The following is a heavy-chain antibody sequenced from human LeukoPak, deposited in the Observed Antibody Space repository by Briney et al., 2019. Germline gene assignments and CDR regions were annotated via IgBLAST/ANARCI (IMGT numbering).Heavy chain of an antibody. CDR2: TVSNGGNT. Sequence: GGSLRLSCAASGLTFSSHAMHWVRQAPGKGLEYVSATVSNGGNTYYADSVRGRFTISRDNSKDTVYLQMGSLRPEDTAVYYCARGGYYAATDIWGQGALVTVSS. D-gene: IGHD3-3*01. V-gene: IGHV3-64*02. J-gene: IGHJ4*02. CDR3: ARGGYYAATDI. CDR1: GLTFSSHA.